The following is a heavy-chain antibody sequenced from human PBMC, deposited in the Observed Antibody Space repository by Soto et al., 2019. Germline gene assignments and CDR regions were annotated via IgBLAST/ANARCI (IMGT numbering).Heavy chain of an antibody. V-gene: IGHV1-46*01. CDR3: ARLRFLGSYGLDV. D-gene: IGHD3-3*01. CDR1: KYTFSNYY. Sequence: QAQLVQSGAEVKKPGASVKVSCKASKYTFSNYYIHWVRQAPGQGLEWMGIINPNGGSTSYAREFQGRVTMTRDSSTSAVYMEVSRLRSEDTAVYYCARLRFLGSYGLDVWGQGTTVTVSS. CDR2: INPNGGST. J-gene: IGHJ6*02.